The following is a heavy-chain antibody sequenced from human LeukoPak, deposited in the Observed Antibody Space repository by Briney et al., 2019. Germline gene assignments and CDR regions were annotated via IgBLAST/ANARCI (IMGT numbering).Heavy chain of an antibody. J-gene: IGHJ4*02. CDR2: ISYDGSNK. V-gene: IGHV3-30*18. CDR3: AKDGGTGRIAATGADY. Sequence: GGSVRLSCAASGFTFSSYSMNWVRQAPGKGREWVALISYDGSNKYYADSVEGRFPISRDITENTLYLQMNSLRAEDTAVYYCAKDGGTGRIAATGADYWGQGTLVTVSS. CDR1: GFTFSSYS. D-gene: IGHD6-25*01.